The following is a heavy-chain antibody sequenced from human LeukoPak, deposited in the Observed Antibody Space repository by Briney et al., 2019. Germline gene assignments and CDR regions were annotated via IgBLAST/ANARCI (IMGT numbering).Heavy chain of an antibody. CDR2: IKQDGSEG. Sequence: GGSLRLSCAASGFTFYSYWMSWVRQAPGKGLEWVANIKQDGSEGHYADSVKGRFTISRDNAKNSLYLQMNSLRAEDTAVYYCARDYNFGEPDYWGQGTLVTVSS. CDR1: GFTFYSYW. CDR3: ARDYNFGEPDY. J-gene: IGHJ4*02. V-gene: IGHV3-7*01. D-gene: IGHD3-10*01.